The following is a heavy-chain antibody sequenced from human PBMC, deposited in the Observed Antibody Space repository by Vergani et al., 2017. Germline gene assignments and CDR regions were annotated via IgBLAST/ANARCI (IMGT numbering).Heavy chain of an antibody. CDR1: GFSFSSYS. CDR2: ISGSSSYV. CDR3: ARASWGEQQLPED. J-gene: IGHJ4*02. Sequence: EVQLVESGGGLVKPGGSLRLSCAASGFSFSSYSMNWVRQAPGKGLEWVASISGSSSYVFYRDSVEGRFTITRDNAKKSVYLQMNSLRAEDTAMYFCARASWGEQQLPEDWGQGTLVTVSS. V-gene: IGHV3-21*02. D-gene: IGHD6-13*01.